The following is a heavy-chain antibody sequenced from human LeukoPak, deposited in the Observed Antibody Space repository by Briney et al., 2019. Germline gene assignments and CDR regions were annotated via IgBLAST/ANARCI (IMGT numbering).Heavy chain of an antibody. CDR2: ISSSSSTI. CDR3: ARDAFTMVRGVITYFDY. Sequence: PGGSLRLSCAASGFTFSSYSMNWVRQAPGKGLEWVSYISSSSSTIYYADSVKGRFTISRDNAKNSLYLQMNSLRAEDTAVYYCARDAFTMVRGVITYFDYWGQGTLVTVSS. CDR1: GFTFSSYS. D-gene: IGHD3-10*01. J-gene: IGHJ4*02. V-gene: IGHV3-48*04.